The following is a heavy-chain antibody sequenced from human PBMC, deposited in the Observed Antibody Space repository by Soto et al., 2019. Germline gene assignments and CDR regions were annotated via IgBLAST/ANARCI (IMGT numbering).Heavy chain of an antibody. J-gene: IGHJ6*02. V-gene: IGHV4-4*02. CDR1: GGSISSNKW. Sequence: PSETLSLTCAVYGGSISSNKWWSRVRQPPGKGLEWIGEIYHSGSTNYNPSLKSRATISLDKSKNQFSLKLTSVTAADSAVYYCARDDHIVVVPTSLGAMDVWGQGTTVTVSS. CDR2: IYHSGST. D-gene: IGHD2-2*01. CDR3: ARDDHIVVVPTSLGAMDV.